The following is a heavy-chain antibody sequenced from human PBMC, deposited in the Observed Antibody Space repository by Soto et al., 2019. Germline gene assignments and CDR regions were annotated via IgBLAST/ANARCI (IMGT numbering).Heavy chain of an antibody. CDR1: GFSLSDYW. V-gene: IGHV3-74*03. J-gene: IGHJ4*01. Sequence: PGGSLRLSCAASGFSLSDYWMHWVRQVPGKGLLWVSRISVDGRDTTYADSVKGRFTISRDNAKNTLYLQMDSLRAEDTAVYYCVRAPEPRPIDFWGHGLLVTVSS. CDR2: ISVDGRDT. CDR3: VRAPEPRPIDF.